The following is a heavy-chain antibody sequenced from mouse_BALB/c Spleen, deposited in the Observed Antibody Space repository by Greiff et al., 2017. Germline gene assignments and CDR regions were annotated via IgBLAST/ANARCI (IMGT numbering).Heavy chain of an antibody. Sequence: QVQLQQSGPELVKPGASVRISCKASGYTFTSYYIHWVKQRPGQGLEWIGWIYPGNVNTKYNEKFKGKATLTADKSSSTAYMQLSSLTSEDSAVYFCASQLGLGYFDYWGQGTTLTVSS. J-gene: IGHJ2*01. CDR1: GYTFTSYY. CDR2: IYPGNVNT. CDR3: ASQLGLGYFDY. D-gene: IGHD4-1*02. V-gene: IGHV1S56*01.